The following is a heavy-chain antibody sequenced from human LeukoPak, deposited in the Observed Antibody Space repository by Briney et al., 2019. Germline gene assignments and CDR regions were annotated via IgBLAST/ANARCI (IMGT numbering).Heavy chain of an antibody. V-gene: IGHV4-39*01. D-gene: IGHD2-15*01. CDR3: ARHLHCSGGSCYDY. CDR2: IYYSGST. Sequence: SETLSLTCTVSGGSISSSSYYWGWIRQPPGEGLEWIGSIYYSGSTYYNPSLKSRVTISVDTSKNQFSLKLSSVTAADTAVYYCARHLHCSGGSCYDYWGQGTLVTVSS. CDR1: GGSISSSSYY. J-gene: IGHJ4*02.